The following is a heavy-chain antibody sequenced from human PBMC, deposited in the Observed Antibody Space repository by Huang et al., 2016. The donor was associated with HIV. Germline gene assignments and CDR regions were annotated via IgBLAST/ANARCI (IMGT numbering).Heavy chain of an antibody. CDR2: ISYDAKTK. V-gene: IGHV3-30*18. D-gene: IGHD6-13*01. J-gene: IGHJ4*02. CDR3: AKGGSAAAVLDF. CDR1: GFTFSSYG. Sequence: QVQLVESGGGVVQPGRSLRISCAASGFTFSSYGMHWGRQEPGKGVEGVAVISYDAKTKYYADSVKGRFSISRDNSKTTVYLQLNSLRLEDTAVYYCAKGGSAAAVLDFWGQGTLVTVSS.